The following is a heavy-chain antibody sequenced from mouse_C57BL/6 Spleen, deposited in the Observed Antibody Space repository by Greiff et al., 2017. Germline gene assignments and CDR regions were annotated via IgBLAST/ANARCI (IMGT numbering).Heavy chain of an antibody. D-gene: IGHD1-1*01. V-gene: IGHV1-54*01. CDR2: INPGSGGT. J-gene: IGHJ3*01. Sequence: QVQLKQSGAELVRPGTSVKVSCKASGYAFTNYLIEWVKQRPGQGLEWIGVINPGSGGTNYNEKFKGKATLTADKSSSTAYMQLSSLTSEDSAVYFCARGELITTVVAPFAYWGQGTLVTVSA. CDR1: GYAFTNYL. CDR3: ARGELITTVVAPFAY.